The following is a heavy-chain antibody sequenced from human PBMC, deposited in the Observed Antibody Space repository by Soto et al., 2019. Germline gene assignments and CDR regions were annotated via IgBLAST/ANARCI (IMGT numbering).Heavy chain of an antibody. CDR3: ARAEGAGIQNRLDY. CDR2: IYYSGST. CDR1: GGSISSGGYY. D-gene: IGHD6-19*01. V-gene: IGHV4-31*03. J-gene: IGHJ4*02. Sequence: SETLSLTCTVSGGSISSGGYYWSWIRQHPGKGLEWIGYIYYSGSTYYNPSLKSRVTISMDTSKSQFSLKLSSATAADTAVYYCARAEGAGIQNRLDYWGQGTLVTVSS.